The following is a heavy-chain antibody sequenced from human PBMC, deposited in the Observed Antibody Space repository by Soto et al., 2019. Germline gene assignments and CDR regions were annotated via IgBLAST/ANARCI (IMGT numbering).Heavy chain of an antibody. J-gene: IGHJ4*02. Sequence: PSETLSLTCTVSGGSISSYYWSWIRQPPGKGLEWIGYINYSGSTNYNPPPKSRVTISVDTSKNRFSLKLSSVTAADTAVYYCARDNSSGWTDYWGQGTLVTVS. V-gene: IGHV4-59*01. CDR3: ARDNSSGWTDY. CDR2: INYSGST. CDR1: GGSISSYY. D-gene: IGHD6-19*01.